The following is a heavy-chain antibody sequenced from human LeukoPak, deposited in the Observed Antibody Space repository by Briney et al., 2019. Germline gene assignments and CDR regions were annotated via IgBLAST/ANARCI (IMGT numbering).Heavy chain of an antibody. CDR2: IYPGDSDT. V-gene: IGHV5-51*01. J-gene: IGHJ4*02. Sequence: GESLKISCKGSGYSFTSYWIGWVRQMPGKGLEWMGIIYPGDSDTRYSPSFQGQVTISADKSISTAYLQWSSLKASDTAMYYCARLDLKGYYDGSVDYWGQGTLVTVSS. CDR1: GYSFTSYW. D-gene: IGHD3-22*01. CDR3: ARLDLKGYYDGSVDY.